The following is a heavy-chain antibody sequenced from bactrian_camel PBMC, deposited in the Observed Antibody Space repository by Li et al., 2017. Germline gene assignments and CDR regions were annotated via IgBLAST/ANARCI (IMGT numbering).Heavy chain of an antibody. CDR2: IISDGST. V-gene: IGHV3S55*01. CDR3: ATGDRYGLAQVDFGY. CDR1: GFTFDDSG. Sequence: HVQLVESGGGSVQAGGSLRLSCTASGFTFDDSGMGWYRQAPGNECELVSAIISDGSTYYADSVKGRFTISQDNAKNTVYLQMKSLKPEDTAMYYCATGDRYGLAQVDFGYWGQGTQVTVS. J-gene: IGHJ6*01. D-gene: IGHD3*01.